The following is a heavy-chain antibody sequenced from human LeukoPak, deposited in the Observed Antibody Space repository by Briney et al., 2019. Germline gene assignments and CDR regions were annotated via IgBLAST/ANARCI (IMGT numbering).Heavy chain of an antibody. V-gene: IGHV3-30*02. CDR3: AKGLGDYDDFRLGY. D-gene: IGHD4-17*01. CDR1: VFTFSTYG. CDR2: IPSDGSDN. J-gene: IGHJ4*02. Sequence: PGVSLRLSCAASVFTFSTYGFHWVRQDPGKGLEWVAFIPSDGSDNYYANSVKGRFTISRDNSKNTLYLQMNSLRSEDTAVYYCAKGLGDYDDFRLGYWGQGTLVTVSS.